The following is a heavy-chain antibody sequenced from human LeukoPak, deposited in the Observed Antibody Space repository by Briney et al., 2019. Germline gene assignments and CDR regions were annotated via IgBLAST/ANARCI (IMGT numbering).Heavy chain of an antibody. D-gene: IGHD3-22*01. CDR1: GFTFSSYE. J-gene: IGHJ3*02. Sequence: TGGSLRLSCAASGFTFSSYEMNWVRQAPGKGLEWVSYISTSGSTKYYADSVKGRFTISRDNAKNSLYLQMNSLRAEDPAVYYCARDRDPGYNDSSGYRRVNAFDIWGQGTMVTVSS. V-gene: IGHV3-48*03. CDR3: ARDRDPGYNDSSGYRRVNAFDI. CDR2: ISTSGSTK.